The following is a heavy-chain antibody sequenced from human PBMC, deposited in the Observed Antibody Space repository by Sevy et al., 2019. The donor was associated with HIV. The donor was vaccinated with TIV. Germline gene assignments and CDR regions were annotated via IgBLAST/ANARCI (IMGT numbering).Heavy chain of an antibody. CDR3: ARGAVVIGTTATPVLDF. J-gene: IGHJ4*02. D-gene: IGHD2-2*01. Sequence: SETLSLTCSVSDDSINSYYWCWIRQPPGKGLEWIGYIYNNIGSTSYNPSLTSRVTISVDTSKNQFSLKLTSVTAADTAVYYCARGAVVIGTTATPVLDFWGLGSLVTVSS. V-gene: IGHV4-59*08. CDR2: IYNNIGST. CDR1: DDSINSYY.